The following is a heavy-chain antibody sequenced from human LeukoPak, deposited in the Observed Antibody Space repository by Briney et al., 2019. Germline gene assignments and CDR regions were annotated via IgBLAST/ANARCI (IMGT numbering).Heavy chain of an antibody. CDR3: AKPHYYDSSGYYFDY. D-gene: IGHD3-22*01. CDR2: ISGSGGST. J-gene: IGHJ4*02. CDR1: GFTFSSYA. V-gene: IGHV3-23*01. Sequence: GGSLRLSCAASGFTFSSYAMSWVRQAPGKGLEWVSGISGSGGSTYYAESVKGRFTISRDNSKNTLYLQMNSLRAEDTAVYYCAKPHYYDSSGYYFDYWGQGTLVTVSS.